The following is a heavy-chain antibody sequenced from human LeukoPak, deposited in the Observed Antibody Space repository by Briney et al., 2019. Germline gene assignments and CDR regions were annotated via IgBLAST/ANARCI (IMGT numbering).Heavy chain of an antibody. D-gene: IGHD6-6*01. CDR2: ISYSGST. V-gene: IGHV4-59*08. J-gene: IGHJ4*02. Sequence: SETLSLTCTVSGGSISSYYWSWIRQPPGKGLEWIGYISYSGSTYYNPSLKSRVTISVDTSKSQFSLKLSSVTAADTAVYYWARLGDSTSRLYYFDYWGQGTLVTVSS. CDR3: ARLGDSTSRLYYFDY. CDR1: GGSISSYY.